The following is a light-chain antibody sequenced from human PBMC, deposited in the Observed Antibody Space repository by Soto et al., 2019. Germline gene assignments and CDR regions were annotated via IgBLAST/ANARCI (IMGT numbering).Light chain of an antibody. CDR2: DAS. CDR3: QQYNSPPWT. J-gene: IGKJ1*01. Sequence: DIQMTQSPSTLSALAGDRVTITCRASQSIGRWLAWYQQKPGKAPKLLIYDASSLESGVPSRFRGIGSGTEFTLTITRLQPDDFATYYCQQYNSPPWTFGQGTKVDI. V-gene: IGKV1-5*01. CDR1: QSIGRW.